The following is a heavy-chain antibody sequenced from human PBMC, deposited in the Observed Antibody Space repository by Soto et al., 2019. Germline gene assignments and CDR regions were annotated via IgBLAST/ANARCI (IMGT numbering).Heavy chain of an antibody. J-gene: IGHJ4*01. CDR2: ISAYNANT. D-gene: IGHD1-26*01. CDR3: ARERYPQWELPRIPDFDY. V-gene: IGHV1-18*01. Sequence: ASVKVSCKASGYTFTTYGVSWVRQAPGQGLEWMGWISAYNANTNYAQKLQGRVTMTTDTSTSTAYMELRSLRSDDTAVYYCARERYPQWELPRIPDFDYWG. CDR1: GYTFTTYG.